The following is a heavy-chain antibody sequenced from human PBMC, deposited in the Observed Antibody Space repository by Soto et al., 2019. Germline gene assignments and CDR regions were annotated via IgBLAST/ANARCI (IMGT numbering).Heavy chain of an antibody. CDR2: IVPMFGPA. Sequence: VQLAQSGAEVRKPGSSVKVSCKASGGTFNNYAIHWVRQAPGQGLEWMGGIVPMFGPAKYPEKFRGRVSITADDSTSTAYMELRSLTSEDTAMYYCARPSYSSSWLPNLDYWGQGTLVTVSS. D-gene: IGHD5-12*01. CDR3: ARPSYSSSWLPNLDY. V-gene: IGHV1-69*01. J-gene: IGHJ4*02. CDR1: GGTFNNYA.